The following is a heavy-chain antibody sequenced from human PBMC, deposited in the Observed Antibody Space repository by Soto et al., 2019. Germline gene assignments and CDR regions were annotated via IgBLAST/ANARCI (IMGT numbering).Heavy chain of an antibody. CDR3: AREDVAVAGTRYYYYGMDV. J-gene: IGHJ6*02. V-gene: IGHV4-61*08. CDR2: IYYSGST. Sequence: PSETLSLTCTVSGGSISSGDYYWSWIRQPPGKGLEWIGYIYYSGSTNYNPSLKSRVTISVDTSKNQFSLKLSSVTAADTAVYYCAREDVAVAGTRYYYYGMDVWGQGTTVTVSS. D-gene: IGHD6-19*01. CDR1: GGSISSGDYY.